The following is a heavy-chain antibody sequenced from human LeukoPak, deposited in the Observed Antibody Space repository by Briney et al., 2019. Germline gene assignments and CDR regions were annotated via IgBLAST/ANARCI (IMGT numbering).Heavy chain of an antibody. Sequence: SGPALVKPTQTLTLTCTFSGFSLSTSGMCVSWIRQPPGKALEWLARIDWDDDKYYSTSLKTRLTISKDTSKNQVVLTMTNMDTVDTATYSCARMHIPEGYYWGQGTLVTVSS. CDR1: GFSLSTSGMC. CDR3: ARMHIPEGYY. J-gene: IGHJ4*02. CDR2: IDWDDDK. V-gene: IGHV2-70*11. D-gene: IGHD2-21*01.